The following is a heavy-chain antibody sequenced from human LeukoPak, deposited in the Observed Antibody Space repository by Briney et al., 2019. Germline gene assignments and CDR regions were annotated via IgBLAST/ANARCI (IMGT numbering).Heavy chain of an antibody. Sequence: PSETLSLTCTVSGGSISSYYWSWIRQPPGKGLEWIGYIYYSGSTNYNPSLKSRVTISVDTSKNQFSLKLSSVTAADTAVYYCARRSGYYLKSDNWFDPWGQGTLVTVSS. J-gene: IGHJ5*02. V-gene: IGHV4-59*08. D-gene: IGHD3-22*01. CDR1: GGSISSYY. CDR3: ARRSGYYLKSDNWFDP. CDR2: IYYSGST.